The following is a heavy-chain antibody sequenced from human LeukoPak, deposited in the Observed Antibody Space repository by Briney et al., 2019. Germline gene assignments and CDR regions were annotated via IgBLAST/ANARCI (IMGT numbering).Heavy chain of an antibody. J-gene: IGHJ4*02. CDR3: ARGRGYDFWSGYRYYFDY. Sequence: SETLSLTCTVSGGSIRSSYYYWGWIRQPPGKGLEWIGSIYDSGSTYYNPSLKSRVTISVDTSKNQFSLKLSSVTAADTAVYYCARGRGYDFWSGYRYYFDYWGQGTLVTVSS. CDR1: GGSIRSSYYY. CDR2: IYDSGST. D-gene: IGHD3-3*01. V-gene: IGHV4-39*07.